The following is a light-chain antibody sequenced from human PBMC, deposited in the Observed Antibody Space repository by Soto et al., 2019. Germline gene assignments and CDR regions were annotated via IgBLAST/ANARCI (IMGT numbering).Light chain of an antibody. CDR3: QHYGSSPLT. CDR1: QSVSSNY. J-gene: IGKJ4*01. CDR2: GAS. Sequence: EIVLTQSPVTLSLSPGESATLSCRASQSVSSNYLAWYQQKPGQAPRLLIFGASSRATGIPDRFSGSGSGADFALTINRLEPEDFAVYYCQHYGSSPLTFGGGTKVEIK. V-gene: IGKV3-20*01.